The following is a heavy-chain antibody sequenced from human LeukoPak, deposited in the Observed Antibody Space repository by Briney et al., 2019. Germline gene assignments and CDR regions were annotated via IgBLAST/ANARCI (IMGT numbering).Heavy chain of an antibody. Sequence: PGGSLRLSCAASGFTFSSLAMHWVRQAPGRGLEWAAVISYSGDIKYYADSVEGRFTISRDNSNNTLFLLLNSLSAEDTAMYYCATSGGRWLQYFDHWGQGSLVTVSS. V-gene: IGHV3-30-3*01. J-gene: IGHJ4*02. D-gene: IGHD5-24*01. CDR1: GFTFSSLA. CDR3: ATSGGRWLQYFDH. CDR2: ISYSGDIK.